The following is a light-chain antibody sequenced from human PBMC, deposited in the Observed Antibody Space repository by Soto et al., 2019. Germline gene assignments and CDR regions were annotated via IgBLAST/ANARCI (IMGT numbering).Light chain of an antibody. CDR1: QSVSSN. V-gene: IGKV3-15*01. CDR3: HHYNSWPYT. CDR2: DAS. J-gene: IGKJ2*01. Sequence: EIVMTQSPDTLSVSPGERATLSCRASQSVSSNLAWYQQKPGQAPRLLIYDASTRAPGFPARFSGSGSGTEFTPTISSLQSEDFAVYYCHHYNSWPYTFGQGTKVDIK.